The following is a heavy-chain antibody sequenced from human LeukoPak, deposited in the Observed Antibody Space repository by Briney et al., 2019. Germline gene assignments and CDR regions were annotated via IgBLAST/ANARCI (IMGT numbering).Heavy chain of an antibody. D-gene: IGHD3-10*01. CDR3: AYVLLWFGELPDY. Sequence: GGSLRLSCAASGFTFSSYAMSWVRQAPGKGLEWVSAISGSGGSTYYADSVKGRFTISRDNSKNTLYLQMNSLRAEDTAVYYCAYVLLWFGELPDYWGQGTLVTVSS. J-gene: IGHJ4*02. V-gene: IGHV3-23*01. CDR2: ISGSGGST. CDR1: GFTFSSYA.